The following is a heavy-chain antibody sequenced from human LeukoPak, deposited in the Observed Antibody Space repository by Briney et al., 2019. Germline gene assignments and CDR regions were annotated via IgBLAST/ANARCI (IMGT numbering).Heavy chain of an antibody. Sequence: PGGSLRLSCAASGFTLNSYWMHWVRQAPGKGLEWVSRINTDGRSTSYADSVEGRFTISRDNAKNTVYLQMNSLRAEDTAVYYCARASYSGYDRLLYYFDYWGQGTLVTVSS. CDR3: ARASYSGYDRLLYYFDY. CDR1: GFTLNSYW. CDR2: INTDGRST. J-gene: IGHJ4*02. D-gene: IGHD5-12*01. V-gene: IGHV3-74*01.